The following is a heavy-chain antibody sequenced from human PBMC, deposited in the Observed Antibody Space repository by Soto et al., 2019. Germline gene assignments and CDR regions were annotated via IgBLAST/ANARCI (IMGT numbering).Heavy chain of an antibody. CDR2: IHYGGNA. CDR3: AREGAAGIVDX. D-gene: IGHD6-13*01. V-gene: IGHV4-39*02. J-gene: IGHJ4*02. Sequence: SETLSLTCTVSGGSINTYNLFWAWVRQPPGKGLEWIGSIHYGGNAYYSPSLTTRATISRDTSKNRVSLELSSVTAADTAVYYCAREGAAGIVDXWGQGTLVTVSS. CDR1: GGSINTYNLF.